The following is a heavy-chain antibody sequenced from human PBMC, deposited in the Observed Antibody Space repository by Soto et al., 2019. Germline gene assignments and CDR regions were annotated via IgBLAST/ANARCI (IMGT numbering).Heavy chain of an antibody. V-gene: IGHV1-69*13. CDR3: ARGSGYYPYYYYYGMDV. CDR2: IIPIFGTA. D-gene: IGHD3-22*01. CDR1: GGTFSSYA. Sequence: SVKVSCKASGGTFSSYAISWVRQAPGQGLEWMGGIIPIFGTANYAQKFQGRVTITADESTSTAYMELSSLRSEDTAVYYCARGSGYYPYYYYYGMDVWGHGPTVTVSS. J-gene: IGHJ6*02.